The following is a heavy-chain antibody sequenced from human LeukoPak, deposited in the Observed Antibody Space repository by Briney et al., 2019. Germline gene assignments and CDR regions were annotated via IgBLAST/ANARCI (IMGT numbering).Heavy chain of an antibody. CDR3: AKEELSAFDI. V-gene: IGHV3-23*01. CDR2: ISGGDGST. J-gene: IGHJ3*02. CDR1: GFTFNSYA. Sequence: PGGSLRLSCAASGFTFNSYAMSWVRQAPGKGLEWDSAISGGDGSTYYADSVKGRFTISRDNSKNTLYLQMNSLRAEDTAVYYCAKEELSAFDIWGQGTMVTVSS. D-gene: IGHD3-10*01.